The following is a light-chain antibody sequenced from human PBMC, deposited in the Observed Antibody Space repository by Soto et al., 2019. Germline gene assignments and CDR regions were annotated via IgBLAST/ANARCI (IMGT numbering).Light chain of an antibody. CDR2: DAS. J-gene: IGKJ5*01. Sequence: EIVMTHSPATLSVSPGERVTLSCRASQSVNSKVAWYQQKPGQAPRLLIYDASNRATGIPARFSGSGSGTDFTLTISSLEPEDFAVYYCQQRSNWPPTFGQGTRLEIK. CDR1: QSVNSK. V-gene: IGKV3-11*01. CDR3: QQRSNWPPT.